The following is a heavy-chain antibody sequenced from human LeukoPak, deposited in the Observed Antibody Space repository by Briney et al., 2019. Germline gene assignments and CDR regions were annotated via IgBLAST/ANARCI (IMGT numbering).Heavy chain of an antibody. Sequence: SETLSLTCTVSGGSISSGSYYWSWIRQPAGKGLEWIGRIYTSGSTNYNPSLKSRVTISVDTSKNQFSLKLSSVTAADTAVYYCARDVPSGSIAGHWFDPWGQGTLVTVSS. CDR1: GGSISSGSYY. V-gene: IGHV4-61*02. D-gene: IGHD6-6*01. J-gene: IGHJ5*02. CDR3: ARDVPSGSIAGHWFDP. CDR2: IYTSGST.